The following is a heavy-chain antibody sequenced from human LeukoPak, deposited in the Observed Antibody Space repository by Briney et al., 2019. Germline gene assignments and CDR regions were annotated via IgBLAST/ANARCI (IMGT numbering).Heavy chain of an antibody. CDR2: INTDGSTT. J-gene: IGHJ3*02. CDR1: EFTFSTYW. CDR3: ATPRGVRGVNDAFDI. V-gene: IGHV3-74*01. Sequence: GGSLRLSCAASEFTFSTYWMHWVRHPPGKGLVWVSHINTDGSTTTYADSVRGRFTISRDNAKNTLYLQMNSLRAEDTAVYYCATPRGVRGVNDAFDIWGQGTMVTVSS. D-gene: IGHD3-10*01.